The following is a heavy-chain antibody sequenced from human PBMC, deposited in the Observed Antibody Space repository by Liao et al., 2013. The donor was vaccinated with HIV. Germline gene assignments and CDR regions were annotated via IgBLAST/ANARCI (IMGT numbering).Heavy chain of an antibody. CDR1: GGSFSGYY. V-gene: IGHV4-34*01. CDR2: IHQNSGST. J-gene: IGHJ3*02. Sequence: VQLHQWGAGLLKPSETLSLTCAVYGGSFSGYYCSWIRQPPGKGLEWIGEIHQNSGSTTYNPSLKSRITVSLDASKNQCSLKLASVTAADTAVYYCAREDKGIVVVPRAFDIWGQGTMVTVSS. CDR3: AREDKGIVVVPRAFDI. D-gene: IGHD3-22*01.